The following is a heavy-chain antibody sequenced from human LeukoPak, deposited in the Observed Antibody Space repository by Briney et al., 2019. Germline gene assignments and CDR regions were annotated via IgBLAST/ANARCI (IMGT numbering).Heavy chain of an antibody. D-gene: IGHD2-2*01. CDR3: TRRQGCSSTSCPTDY. V-gene: IGHV5-51*01. CDR2: IYPGDSDT. J-gene: IGHJ4*02. CDR1: GYSFTTYW. Sequence: GESLKIFCRGSGYSFTTYWIGWVRQMPGKGLEWMGIIYPGDSDTRYSPSFQGQVTMSADKSINTDYLQWSRLKASDTAMYYCTRRQGCSSTSCPTDYWGQGTLVTVSS.